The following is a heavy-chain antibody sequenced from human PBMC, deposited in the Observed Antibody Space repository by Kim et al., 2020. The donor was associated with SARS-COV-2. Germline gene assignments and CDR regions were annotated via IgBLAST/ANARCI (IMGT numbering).Heavy chain of an antibody. V-gene: IGHV3-7*01. Sequence: GGSLRLSCAASGFTFSSYWMSWVRQAPGKGLEWVANIKQDGSEKYYVDSVKGRFTISRDNAKNSLYLQMNSLRAEDTAVYYCARRSAYCGGDCYSGVYYWGQGTLVTVSS. CDR2: IKQDGSEK. CDR1: GFTFSSYW. J-gene: IGHJ4*02. D-gene: IGHD2-21*02. CDR3: ARRSAYCGGDCYSGVYY.